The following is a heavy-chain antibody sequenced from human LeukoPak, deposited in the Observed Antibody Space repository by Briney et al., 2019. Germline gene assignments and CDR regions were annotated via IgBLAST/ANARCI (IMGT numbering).Heavy chain of an antibody. J-gene: IGHJ4*02. CDR1: GGSISSYY. D-gene: IGHD3-22*01. CDR2: IYTSGST. Sequence: SETLSLTCTVSGGSISSYYWSWIRQPAGKGLEWMGRIYTSGSTNYNPSLKSRGTMSVDTSKNPFSLKLSSVTAADTAVYYCARGSYDSSGYYPYYFDYWGQGTLVTVSS. V-gene: IGHV4-4*07. CDR3: ARGSYDSSGYYPYYFDY.